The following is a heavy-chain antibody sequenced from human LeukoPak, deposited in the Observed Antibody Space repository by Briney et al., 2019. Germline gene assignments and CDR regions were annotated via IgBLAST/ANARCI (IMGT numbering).Heavy chain of an antibody. CDR1: GGSISSSSYY. D-gene: IGHD3-10*01. V-gene: IGHV4-39*07. J-gene: IGHJ4*02. CDR2: IYYSGST. Sequence: PSETLSLTCTVSGGSISSSSYYWGWIRQPPGKGLEWIGSIYYSGSTYYNPSLKSRVTISVDTSENQFSLKLSSVTAADTAVYYCARSYGSGSYFFDYWGQGTLVTVSS. CDR3: ARSYGSGSYFFDY.